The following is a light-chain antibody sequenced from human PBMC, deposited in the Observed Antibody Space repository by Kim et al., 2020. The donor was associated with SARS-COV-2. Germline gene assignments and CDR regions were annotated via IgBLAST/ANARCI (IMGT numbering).Light chain of an antibody. CDR3: QQYNGWPLT. CDR2: GTS. CDR1: HSLSSN. J-gene: IGKJ4*01. V-gene: IGKV3-15*01. Sequence: EIAMTQFPATLSVSPGEGATLSCRASHSLSSNLAWYQHKPGQAPRLLIYGTSTRATGTPARFSGSGSGTEFTLTISSLQSEDFAVYYCQQYNGWPLTFGGGTKVEIK.